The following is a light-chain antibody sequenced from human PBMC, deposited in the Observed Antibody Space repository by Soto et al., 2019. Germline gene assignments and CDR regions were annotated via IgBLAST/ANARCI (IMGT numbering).Light chain of an antibody. Sequence: VVMTQSPGTLSVSPGESATLSCRASQSVKTNLAGYQQKVGQAPRLLIYGASTRAAGIPARFSAGASGTDFNLTISSLQSESFAVYFCQQYDNWVPFGPGTKVDFK. CDR3: QQYDNWVP. CDR2: GAS. V-gene: IGKV3-15*01. J-gene: IGKJ3*01. CDR1: QSVKTN.